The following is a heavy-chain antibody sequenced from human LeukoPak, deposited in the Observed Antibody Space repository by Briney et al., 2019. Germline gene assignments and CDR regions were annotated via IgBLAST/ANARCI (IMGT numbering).Heavy chain of an antibody. D-gene: IGHD6-19*01. CDR1: GYTFTSYY. Sequence: GASVKVSCKASGYTFTSYYMHWVRQAPGQGLEWMGIINPSGGSTSYAQKFQGRVTMTRDTSTSTVYMELSSLRSEDTAVYYCASLAVAGPVAGSMDVWGQGTTVTVSS. V-gene: IGHV1-46*01. J-gene: IGHJ6*02. CDR3: ASLAVAGPVAGSMDV. CDR2: INPSGGST.